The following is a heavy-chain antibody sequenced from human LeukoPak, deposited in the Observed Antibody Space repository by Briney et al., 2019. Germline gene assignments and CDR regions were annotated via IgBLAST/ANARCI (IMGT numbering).Heavy chain of an antibody. CDR2: ISSCISYI. J-gene: IGHJ4*02. CDR3: ARGEFGELLETPPDY. Sequence: PGGTLRLSCAASGFTFSSYSMKWVSQAPGKGREWGSSISSCISYISYVDPLQRLFPISRDNPNNSLYLQMNSLRAEDTAVYYCARGEFGELLETPPDYWGQGTLVTVSS. CDR1: GFTFSSYS. V-gene: IGHV3-21*01. D-gene: IGHD3-10*01.